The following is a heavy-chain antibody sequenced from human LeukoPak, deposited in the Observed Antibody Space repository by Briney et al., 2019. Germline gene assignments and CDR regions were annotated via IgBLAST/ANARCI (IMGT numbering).Heavy chain of an antibody. CDR2: IYYSGST. CDR3: Y. Sequence: SETLSLTCTVSVGSISSSNHHWDWIRQPPGKGLEWIGNIYYSGSTYYNLSLKSRVTISVDTSRNHFSLRLSSVTAADTAVYYDYWGQGTLVTVSS. J-gene: IGHJ4*02. CDR1: VGSISSSNHH. V-gene: IGHV4-39*01.